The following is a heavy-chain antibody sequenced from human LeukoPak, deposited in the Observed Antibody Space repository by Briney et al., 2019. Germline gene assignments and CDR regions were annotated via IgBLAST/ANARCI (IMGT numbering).Heavy chain of an antibody. J-gene: IGHJ4*02. CDR3: AREGLYGDYVWSLDY. D-gene: IGHD4-17*01. CDR2: IYYSGST. V-gene: IGHV4-61*01. Sequence: PSETLSLTCTVSGGSVSSGSYYWSWIRQPPGKGLEWFGYIYYSGSTNYNPSLKSRVTISVDTSKNQFSLKLSSVTAADTAVYYCAREGLYGDYVWSLDYWGQGTLVTVSS. CDR1: GGSVSSGSYY.